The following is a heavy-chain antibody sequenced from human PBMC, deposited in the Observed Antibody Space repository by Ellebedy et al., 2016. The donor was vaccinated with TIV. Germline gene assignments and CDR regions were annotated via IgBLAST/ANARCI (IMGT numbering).Heavy chain of an antibody. D-gene: IGHD5/OR15-5a*01. V-gene: IGHV1-8*01. CDR1: GYTFTNYD. CDR3: TRGYSVYDQKRYFQY. CDR2: MNPNSGNT. J-gene: IGHJ1*01. Sequence: ASVKVSXXASGYTFTNYDINWVRQATGQGPEWMGWMNPNSGNTAYAQKFQGRVTMTRNTSISTAYMELTSLTSEDTAMYFCTRGYSVYDQKRYFQYWGQGTLVTVSS.